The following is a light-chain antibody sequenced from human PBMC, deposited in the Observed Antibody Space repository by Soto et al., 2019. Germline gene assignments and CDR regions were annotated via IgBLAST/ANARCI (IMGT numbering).Light chain of an antibody. CDR2: GAS. V-gene: IGKV3-20*01. CDR1: QSVSSSY. Sequence: EIVLTQSPGTLSLSPGERATLACRASQSVSSSYLAWYQQKPGQAPRLLTYGASSRATGIPDRFSGSGSGTDFTLTISRLEPEDFAVYYCQQYGSAPDTFGPGPKGEI. J-gene: IGKJ1*01. CDR3: QQYGSAPDT.